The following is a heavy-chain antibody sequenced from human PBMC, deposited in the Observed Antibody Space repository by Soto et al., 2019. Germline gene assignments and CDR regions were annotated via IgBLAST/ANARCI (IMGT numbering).Heavy chain of an antibody. CDR1: GFTFSNYG. Sequence: VQLVESGGGVVQPGRSLRLSCAASGFTFSNYGVHWVRQPPGKGLEWVAVISYDGSDKYQADSVKGRFTISRDNSKNTLFLQMNDLRPEDTAEYYCARAGYASSWSTDFYYAMDVWGQGTRVTVSS. CDR3: ARAGYASSWSTDFYYAMDV. V-gene: IGHV3-30*03. CDR2: ISYDGSDK. D-gene: IGHD6-19*01. J-gene: IGHJ6*02.